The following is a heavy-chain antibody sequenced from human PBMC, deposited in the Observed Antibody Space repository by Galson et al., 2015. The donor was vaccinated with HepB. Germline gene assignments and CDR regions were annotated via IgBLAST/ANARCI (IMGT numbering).Heavy chain of an antibody. D-gene: IGHD2-2*01. Sequence: SVKVSCKVSGYTLTELPMHWVRQAPGKGLEWMGGFDPEDGETIYAQKFQGRVTMTEDTSTDTAYMELSSLRSEDTAVYYCATGYCSSTSCHYNWFDPWGQGTLVTVSS. CDR3: ATGYCSSTSCHYNWFDP. CDR1: GYTLTELP. V-gene: IGHV1-24*01. J-gene: IGHJ5*02. CDR2: FDPEDGET.